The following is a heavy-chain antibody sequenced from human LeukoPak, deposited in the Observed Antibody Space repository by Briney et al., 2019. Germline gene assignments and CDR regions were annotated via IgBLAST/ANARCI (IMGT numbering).Heavy chain of an antibody. CDR1: GGSISGYY. CDR3: ARHYYDRSDSYSFDY. Sequence: PSETLSLTCTVSGGSISGYYRSWVRQPPGKGLEWIGYLYSSGSTNYNPSLKSRVTISLDTSENQFSLKLSSVTAADTAVYYCARHYYDRSDSYSFDYWGQGTLVTVSS. J-gene: IGHJ4*02. D-gene: IGHD3-22*01. V-gene: IGHV4-59*08. CDR2: LYSSGST.